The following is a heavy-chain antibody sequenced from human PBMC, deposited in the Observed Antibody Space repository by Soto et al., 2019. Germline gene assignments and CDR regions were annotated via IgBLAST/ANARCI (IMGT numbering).Heavy chain of an antibody. D-gene: IGHD3-3*01. CDR2: ISYDGSNK. Sequence: QVQLVESGGGVVQPGRSLRLSCAASGFTFSSYAMHWVRQAPGKGLEWVAVISYDGSNKYYADSVKGRFTISRDNSKNTLYLQMNSLRAEDTAVYYCARGGRFLEWQYYGMDVWGQGTTFTVSS. J-gene: IGHJ6*02. CDR1: GFTFSSYA. CDR3: ARGGRFLEWQYYGMDV. V-gene: IGHV3-30-3*01.